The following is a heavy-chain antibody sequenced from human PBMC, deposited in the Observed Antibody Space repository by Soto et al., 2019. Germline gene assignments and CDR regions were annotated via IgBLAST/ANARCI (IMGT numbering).Heavy chain of an antibody. CDR1: GGSFSGYY. D-gene: IGHD3-10*01. CDR2: INHSGST. V-gene: IGHV4-34*01. CDR3: ARGRGRFGELFLNWFAP. Sequence: SETLSLTCAVYGGSFSGYYWSWIRQPPGKGLEWIGEINHSGSTNYNPSLKSRVTISVDTSKNQFSLKLSSVTAADTAVYYCARGRGRFGELFLNWFAPWGQGALVTVSS. J-gene: IGHJ5*02.